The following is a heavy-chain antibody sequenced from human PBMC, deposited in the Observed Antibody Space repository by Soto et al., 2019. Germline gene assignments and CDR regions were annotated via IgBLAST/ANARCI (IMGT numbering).Heavy chain of an antibody. J-gene: IGHJ4*02. Sequence: SETLSLTCTVSGGSISSYYWSWIRQPAGKGLEWIGRIYTSGSTNYNPALKSRATMSVDTSKNQFSLKLSSVTAADTALYYCARELLEYNSSYYFDYWGQGTLVTVSS. CDR2: IYTSGST. V-gene: IGHV4-4*07. D-gene: IGHD6-6*01. CDR1: GGSISSYY. CDR3: ARELLEYNSSYYFDY.